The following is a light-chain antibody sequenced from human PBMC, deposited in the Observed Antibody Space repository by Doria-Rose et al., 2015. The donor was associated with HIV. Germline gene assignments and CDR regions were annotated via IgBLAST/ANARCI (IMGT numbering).Light chain of an antibody. CDR1: QSLLYTSKNY. CDR2: WPS. V-gene: IGKV4-1*01. J-gene: IGKJ3*01. CDR3: QQYYDTPS. Sequence: DIQLTQSPESLGMSLGERATLNCKSNQSLLYTSKNYLAWYQQKPERTPTWLIYWPSTRQSEFLAGFSGSGSGTDFTLTISSLEAEDVAVYYCQQYYDTPSFGPGTTVDIK.